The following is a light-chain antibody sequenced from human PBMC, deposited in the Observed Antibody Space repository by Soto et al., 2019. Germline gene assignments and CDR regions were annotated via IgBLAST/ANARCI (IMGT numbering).Light chain of an antibody. Sequence: QSVLTQPPSVSGAAGQRVTISCTGSSSNIGAGYDVHWYQQLPGTAPKLLIYRNTNRPSGVPDRFSGSKSGTSASLAITGLQAEDEADYYCQSCDSSLSGSGVFGT. CDR1: SSNIGAGYD. CDR2: RNT. CDR3: QSCDSSLSGSGV. V-gene: IGLV1-40*01. J-gene: IGLJ1*01.